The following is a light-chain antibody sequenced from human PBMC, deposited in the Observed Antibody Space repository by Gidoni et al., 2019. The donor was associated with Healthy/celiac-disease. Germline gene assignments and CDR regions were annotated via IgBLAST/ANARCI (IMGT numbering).Light chain of an antibody. CDR2: KAS. J-gene: IGKJ2*04. CDR1: QSISSW. CDR3: QQYNSYLCS. Sequence: DIHMTQSPSTLSASVGDRVTITCLPSQSISSWLAWYHQKPGKAPKLLIYKASSLESGVPSRFSGSGCGTEFTLTINSLQPDDFATYYCQQYNSYLCSFGQGTKLEIK. V-gene: IGKV1-5*03.